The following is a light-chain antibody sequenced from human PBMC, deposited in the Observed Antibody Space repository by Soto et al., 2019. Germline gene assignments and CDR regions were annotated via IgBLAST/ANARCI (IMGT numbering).Light chain of an antibody. Sequence: EIVLTQSPGTLSLSPGESATLSCRASQSVRSNYLAWYQQKPGQAPRLLIYGASSRATGIPDRFSGSGSGTDFTLTISRLEPEDFAVYYCQQYGSSHLTFGGGTKVEIK. CDR3: QQYGSSHLT. J-gene: IGKJ4*01. CDR2: GAS. V-gene: IGKV3-20*01. CDR1: QSVRSNY.